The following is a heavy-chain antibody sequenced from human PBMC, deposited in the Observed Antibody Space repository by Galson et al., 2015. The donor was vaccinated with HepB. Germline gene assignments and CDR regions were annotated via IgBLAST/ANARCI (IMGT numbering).Heavy chain of an antibody. CDR1: GDSVTGYY. V-gene: IGHV4-59*02. CDR3: VRELGGSSPHFKYGMDV. CDR2: VDDTGTT. J-gene: IGHJ6*02. D-gene: IGHD3-10*01. Sequence: SETLSLTCTVSGDSVTGYYWGWIRQPPRKGLDWIGSVDDTGTTIYNPSLRTRVTVSVDTSKNQFSLRLMSVTAADTAVYFCVRELGGSSPHFKYGMDVWGQGTTVTVSS.